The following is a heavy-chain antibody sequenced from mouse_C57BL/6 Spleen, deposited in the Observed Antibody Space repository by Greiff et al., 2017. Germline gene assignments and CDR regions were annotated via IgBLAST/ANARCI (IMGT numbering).Heavy chain of an antibody. CDR1: GYTFTSYW. V-gene: IGHV1-59*01. J-gene: IGHJ2*01. CDR2: IDPSDSYT. D-gene: IGHD1-1*01. CDR3: ARSRVITTVVEGDY. Sequence: QVQLQQPGAELVRPGTSVKLSCKASGYTFTSYWMHWVKQRPGQGLEWIGVIDPSDSYTNYNQKFKGKATLTVDTSSSTAYMQLSSLTSEDSAVYDCARSRVITTVVEGDYWGQGTTLTVSS.